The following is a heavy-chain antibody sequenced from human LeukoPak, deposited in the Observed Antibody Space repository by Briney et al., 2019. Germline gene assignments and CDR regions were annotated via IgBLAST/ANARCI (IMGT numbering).Heavy chain of an antibody. CDR1: GGSISSYY. D-gene: IGHD5-18*01. V-gene: IGHV4-59*08. CDR2: IYYSGST. Sequence: SETLSLTCTVSGGSISSYYWSWIRQPPGKGLEWIGYIYYSGSTNYNPSLKSRVTISVDTSKNQFSLKLSSVTAADTAVYYCARHSSGYSYGPFDYWGQGTLVAVSS. CDR3: ARHSSGYSYGPFDY. J-gene: IGHJ4*02.